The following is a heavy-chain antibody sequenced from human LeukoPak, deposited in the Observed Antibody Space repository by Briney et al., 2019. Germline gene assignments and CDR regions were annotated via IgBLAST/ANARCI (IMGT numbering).Heavy chain of an antibody. Sequence: GRSLRLSCAASGFTFSSYGMHWVRQAPGKGLEWVAVISYDGSNKYYADSVKGRFTISRDNSKNTLYLQMNSLRAEDTAVYYCVYPDSMNYYGMDVWGQGTTVTVSS. D-gene: IGHD2-15*01. J-gene: IGHJ6*02. CDR1: GFTFSSYG. CDR2: ISYDGSNK. CDR3: VYPDSMNYYGMDV. V-gene: IGHV3-30*03.